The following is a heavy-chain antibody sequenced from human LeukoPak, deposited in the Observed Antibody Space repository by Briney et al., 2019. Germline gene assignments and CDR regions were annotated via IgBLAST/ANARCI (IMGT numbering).Heavy chain of an antibody. D-gene: IGHD2-15*01. CDR2: ISGSGGST. CDR3: ATGGYCSGGSCYLFDY. Sequence: GGSLRLSCAASGFTFSSYGMHWVRQAPGKGLEWVSAISGSGGSTYYADSVKGRFTISRDNSKNTLYLQMNSLRAEDTAVYYCATGGYCSGGSCYLFDYWGQGTLVTVSS. V-gene: IGHV3-23*01. CDR1: GFTFSSYG. J-gene: IGHJ4*02.